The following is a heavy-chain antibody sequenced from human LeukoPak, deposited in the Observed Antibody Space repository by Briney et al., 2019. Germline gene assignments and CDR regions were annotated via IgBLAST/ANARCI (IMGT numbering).Heavy chain of an antibody. CDR2: ISSNGGST. J-gene: IGHJ4*02. V-gene: IGHV3-23*01. CDR1: GFTFSSYW. D-gene: IGHD3-3*01. Sequence: TGGSLRLSCAASGFTFSSYWMSWVRQAPGKGLEYVSAISSNGGSTYYADSVKGRFTISRDNSKNTLYLRMNSLRAEDTAVYYCAKDREWHYYFDYWGQGTLVTVSS. CDR3: AKDREWHYYFDY.